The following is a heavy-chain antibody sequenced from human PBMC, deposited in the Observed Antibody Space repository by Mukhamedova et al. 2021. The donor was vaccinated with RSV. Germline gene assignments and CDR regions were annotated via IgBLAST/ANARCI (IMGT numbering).Heavy chain of an antibody. CDR2: IKQDGSDK. J-gene: IGHJ6*03. D-gene: IGHD6-19*01. V-gene: IGHV3-7*01. Sequence: ASGFTFSSSWMSWVRQAPGKGLEWLANIKQDGSDKYYVDSLKGRFTISRDNAQNSLFLQMDSLRAEDTALYYCARGAYSTGWYMD. CDR1: GFTFSSSW. CDR3: ARGAYSTGWYMD.